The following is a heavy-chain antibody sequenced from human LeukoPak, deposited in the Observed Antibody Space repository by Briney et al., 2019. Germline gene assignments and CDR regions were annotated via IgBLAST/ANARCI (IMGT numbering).Heavy chain of an antibody. CDR3: VKEGVEYSYSYGDY. Sequence: GGSLRLSCAASGFSFNNYAMYWVRQAPGKGLEWVALISYDGGDKYYAESMKGRLTISRDNAKNTLYLQMNNLRPDDTAFYFCVKEGVEYSYSYGDYWGQGTLVTVSS. V-gene: IGHV3-30*18. CDR2: ISYDGGDK. D-gene: IGHD3-16*01. CDR1: GFSFNNYA. J-gene: IGHJ4*02.